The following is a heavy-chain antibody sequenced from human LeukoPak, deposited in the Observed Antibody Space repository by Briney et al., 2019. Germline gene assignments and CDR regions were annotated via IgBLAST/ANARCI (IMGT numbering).Heavy chain of an antibody. J-gene: IGHJ4*02. V-gene: IGHV4-34*01. D-gene: IGHD3-10*02. CDR2: LNHRGRT. Sequence: SETLSLTCFVAGGALNDYSWRWFRQSPGKGLEWIGELNHRGRTDYNPSLTSRATIAVDTSKNHFALTWTSLTAADPAVYYCARRGLLGSGTLAFGYWGQGTLVTVSS. CDR3: ARRGLLGSGTLAFGY. CDR1: GGALNDYS.